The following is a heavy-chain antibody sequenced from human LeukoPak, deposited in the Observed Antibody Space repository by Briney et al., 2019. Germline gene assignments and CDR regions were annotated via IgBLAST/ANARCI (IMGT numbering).Heavy chain of an antibody. D-gene: IGHD3-10*01. V-gene: IGHV3-7*01. Sequence: GGSLTLSCAASGFTFSTYWMTWLPQAPGKGLDWPVKIKPDGSEKYYVVSVKGRFTTSRDNAKNSLYLQMNSLRVEDTAMYYCGRITMVRGARKDDYWGQGGLVTVSS. CDR1: GFTFSTYW. CDR3: GRITMVRGARKDDY. J-gene: IGHJ4*02. CDR2: IKPDGSEK.